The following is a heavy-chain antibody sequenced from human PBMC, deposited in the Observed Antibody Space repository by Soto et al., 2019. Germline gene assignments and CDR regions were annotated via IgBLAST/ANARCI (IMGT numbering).Heavy chain of an antibody. CDR1: GYGFTTYG. D-gene: IGHD1-1*01. CDR2: LSPHNGNT. Sequence: QVHLVQSGAEVMKPGASVKVSCKGSGYGFTTYGITWVRQAPGQGLEWMAWLSPHNGNTNYAQKPQGIVTVSRDTSARTAYVELRSLRSGDTAVYYCGRGRYGDYRGQGALVIVSS. CDR3: GRGRYGDY. J-gene: IGHJ4*02. V-gene: IGHV1-18*01.